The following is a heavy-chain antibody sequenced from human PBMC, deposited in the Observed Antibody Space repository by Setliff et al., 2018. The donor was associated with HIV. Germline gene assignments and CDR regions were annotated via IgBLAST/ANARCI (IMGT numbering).Heavy chain of an antibody. CDR3: ARVSYYGSFYYNYYMDV. CDR1: GVSISGHY. D-gene: IGHD3-10*01. J-gene: IGHJ6*03. CDR2: VYYNGIT. V-gene: IGHV4-59*11. Sequence: SETLSLTCTVSGVSISGHYWTWIRQPPGKGLEWIGYVYYNGITNYNPSLKSRVTISLDTSNSQFSLKLSSLTAADTAVYYCARVSYYGSFYYNYYMDVWGKGTTVTVSS.